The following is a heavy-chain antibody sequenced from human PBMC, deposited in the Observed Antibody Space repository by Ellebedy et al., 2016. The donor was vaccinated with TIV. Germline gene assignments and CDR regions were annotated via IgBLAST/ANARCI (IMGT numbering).Heavy chain of an antibody. CDR1: GYTFTSYY. V-gene: IGHV1-46*01. Sequence: ASVKVSXXASGYTFTSYYMHWVRQAPGQGLEWMGIINPSGGSTSYAQKFQGRVTMTRDTSTSTVYMELSSLRSEDTAVYYCARENAKPAAIAGYAFDIWGQGTMVTVSS. CDR2: INPSGGST. D-gene: IGHD2-2*01. J-gene: IGHJ3*02. CDR3: ARENAKPAAIAGYAFDI.